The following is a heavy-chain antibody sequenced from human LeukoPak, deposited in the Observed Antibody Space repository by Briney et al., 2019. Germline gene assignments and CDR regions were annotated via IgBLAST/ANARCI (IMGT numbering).Heavy chain of an antibody. J-gene: IGHJ4*02. CDR1: GFTFSDYN. V-gene: IGHV3-11*01. CDR3: ASLTPSI. CDR2: ISSSGTTP. Sequence: PGGSLRLSCAASGFTFSDYNMSWIRQAPGKGLEWVSYISSSGTTPCYADSVKGRFTISRDSAKTSLYLQMKSLTVEDTAVYYCASLTPSIWGQGTLVTVSS.